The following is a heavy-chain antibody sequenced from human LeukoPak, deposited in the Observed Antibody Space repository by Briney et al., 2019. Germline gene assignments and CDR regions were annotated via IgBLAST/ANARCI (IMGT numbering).Heavy chain of an antibody. CDR2: ISSGGTTM. D-gene: IGHD3-10*01. CDR1: GFTFSNYH. V-gene: IGHV3-11*01. J-gene: IGHJ4*02. Sequence: GGSLRLSCAASGFTFSNYHMSWIRQAPGKGLEGVSYISSGGTTMYYADSVKGRFTISRDNAKNSLYLQMNSLRAEDTAVYYCARWYYYGSGSFDYWGQGTLVTVSS. CDR3: ARWYYYGSGSFDY.